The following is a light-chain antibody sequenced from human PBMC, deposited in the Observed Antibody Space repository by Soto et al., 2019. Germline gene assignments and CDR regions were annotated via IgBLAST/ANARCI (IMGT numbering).Light chain of an antibody. J-gene: IGKJ2*01. CDR1: QSVSSN. V-gene: IGKV3-15*01. CDR3: QQYNNWPLYT. CDR2: GAS. Sequence: EIVMTQSPATLSVSPGERATLSCVASQSVSSNLAWYQQKPGQAPRLLIYGASTRATGIPARFSGSGSGTEFTLTISSLQSEDFAVYYCQQYNNWPLYTFGQGTKLEIK.